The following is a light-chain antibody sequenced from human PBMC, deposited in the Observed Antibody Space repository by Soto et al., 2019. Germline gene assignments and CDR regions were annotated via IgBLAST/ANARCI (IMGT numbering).Light chain of an antibody. V-gene: IGLV2-14*01. CDR2: EVS. CDR1: SSDVGGYNY. J-gene: IGLJ3*02. CDR3: SSYTSSSTLGV. Sequence: QSVLTQPASVSGSPGQSITISCTGTSSDVGGYNYVSWYQQHPGKAPKLMIYEVSNRPSGVSNRFSGYKSGNTASLTISGFQAEDEADYYCSSYTSSSTLGVFGGGSKLTVL.